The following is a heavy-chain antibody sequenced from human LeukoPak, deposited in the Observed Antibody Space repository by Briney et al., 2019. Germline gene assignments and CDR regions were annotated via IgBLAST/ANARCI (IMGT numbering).Heavy chain of an antibody. J-gene: IGHJ5*02. D-gene: IGHD2-2*02. CDR3: ARDGCSSTSCYTYNWFDP. Sequence: SETLSLTCTVSGGSISSGGYYWSWIRQHPGKGLEWIGYIYYSGSTYYNPSLKSRVTISVDTSKNQFSLKLSSVTAADTAVYYCARDGCSSTSCYTYNWFDPWGQGTLVTVSS. CDR1: GGSISSGGYY. V-gene: IGHV4-31*03. CDR2: IYYSGST.